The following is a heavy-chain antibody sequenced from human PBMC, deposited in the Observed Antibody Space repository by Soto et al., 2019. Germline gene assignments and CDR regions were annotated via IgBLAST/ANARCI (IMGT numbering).Heavy chain of an antibody. D-gene: IGHD2-2*01. Sequence: PSETLSLTCTVSGGSISSYYWSWIRQPPGQGLEWFGYIYYSGSTNYNPSLRSRVTISVDTSKNQFSLKLSSVTAADTAVYYCARHLSCSRTSCYASNYYYMDVWGKGTTVTVSS. CDR1: GGSISSYY. V-gene: IGHV4-59*08. CDR2: IYYSGST. CDR3: ARHLSCSRTSCYASNYYYMDV. J-gene: IGHJ6*03.